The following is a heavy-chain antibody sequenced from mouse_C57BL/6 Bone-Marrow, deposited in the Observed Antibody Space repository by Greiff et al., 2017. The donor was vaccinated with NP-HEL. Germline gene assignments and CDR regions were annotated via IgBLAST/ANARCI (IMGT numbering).Heavy chain of an antibody. CDR2: IDPENGDT. V-gene: IGHV14-4*01. Sequence: EVKLQQSGAELVRPGASVKLSCTASGFNIKDDYMHWVKQRPEQGLEWIGWIDPENGDTEYASKFQGKATITADTSSNTAYLQLSSLTSEDTAVYYCTYDGNYVLFDYWGQGTTLTVSS. CDR3: TYDGNYVLFDY. D-gene: IGHD2-1*01. CDR1: GFNIKDDY. J-gene: IGHJ2*01.